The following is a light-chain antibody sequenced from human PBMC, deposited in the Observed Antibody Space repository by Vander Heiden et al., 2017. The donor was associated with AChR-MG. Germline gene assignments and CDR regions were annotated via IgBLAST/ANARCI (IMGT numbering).Light chain of an antibody. Sequence: DIVMTQSPDSPAVSLGERVTINCKSSQSVLYSSNNKNFLAWYQQKPGQPPKLLIYWASTRKSGVPDRFSGSGSGTDFTLTISSLQAEDVAVYYCQQYHTTPWTFGQGTKVEIK. CDR2: WAS. V-gene: IGKV4-1*01. CDR1: QSVLYSSNNKNF. J-gene: IGKJ1*01. CDR3: QQYHTTPWT.